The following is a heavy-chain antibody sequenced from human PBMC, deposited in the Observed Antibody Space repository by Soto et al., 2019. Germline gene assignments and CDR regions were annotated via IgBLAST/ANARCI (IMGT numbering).Heavy chain of an antibody. V-gene: IGHV3-23*01. D-gene: IGHD5-12*01. CDR2: ISGIGGST. J-gene: IGHJ4*02. Sequence: EVQLLESGGGLVQPGGSLRLSCAASGFTFSSYAMSWVRQAPGKGLEWVSAISGIGGSTYYADSVKGRFTISRDNSKNTLYLQMNSLRAEDTAVYYCAKDRARGYSGYEALFNYWGQGTLVTVSS. CDR3: AKDRARGYSGYEALFNY. CDR1: GFTFSSYA.